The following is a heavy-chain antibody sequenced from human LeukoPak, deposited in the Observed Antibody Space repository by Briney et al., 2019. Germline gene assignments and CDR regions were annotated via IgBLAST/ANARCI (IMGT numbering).Heavy chain of an antibody. D-gene: IGHD6-13*01. J-gene: IGHJ4*02. CDR1: GGSFSGYY. CDR3: ARGGIAAAAYYFDY. V-gene: IGHV4-59*12. CDR2: IYSSGST. Sequence: SETLSLTCAVYGGSFSGYYWSWIRQPPGKGLEWIGYIYSSGSTDYNPSLKSRVTISIDKSQNQFSLKLSSVTAADTAVYYCARGGIAAAAYYFDYWGQGTLVTVSS.